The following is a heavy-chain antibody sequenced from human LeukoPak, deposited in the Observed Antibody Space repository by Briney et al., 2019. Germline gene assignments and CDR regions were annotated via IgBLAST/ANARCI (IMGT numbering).Heavy chain of an antibody. CDR1: GGSFSGYH. CDR3: ARRGSSVDY. Sequence: SETLSLTCAVYGGSFSGYHWSWIRQPPGKGLEWIGEINHSGSTNYNPSLKSRVTISVDTSKNQFSLKLSSATAADTAVYYCARRGSSVDYWGQGTLVTVSS. J-gene: IGHJ4*02. V-gene: IGHV4-34*01. D-gene: IGHD6-6*01. CDR2: INHSGST.